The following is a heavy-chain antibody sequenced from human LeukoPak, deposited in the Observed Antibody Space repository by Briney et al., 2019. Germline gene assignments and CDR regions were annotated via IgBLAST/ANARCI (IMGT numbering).Heavy chain of an antibody. Sequence: PSETLSLTCTVSGGSISTYYWSWIQQPAGKGLEWIGRIYSSGSTNYNPSLKSRVTMSVDTSKNQFSLSLSSVTAADTAVYYCARDQIQGYCSSTRCPNYFDYWGQGTLVTVSS. V-gene: IGHV4-4*07. CDR1: GGSISTYY. D-gene: IGHD2-2*01. J-gene: IGHJ4*02. CDR2: IYSSGST. CDR3: ARDQIQGYCSSTRCPNYFDY.